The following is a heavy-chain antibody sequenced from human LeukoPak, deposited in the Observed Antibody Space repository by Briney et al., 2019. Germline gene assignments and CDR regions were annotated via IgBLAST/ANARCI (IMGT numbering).Heavy chain of an antibody. CDR3: ARYYYYGSGSLPPFDP. J-gene: IGHJ5*02. CDR1: GFTFSSYS. Sequence: GGSLRHSCAASGFTFSSYSMNWVRQAPGKGLEWVSSISSGSTYIYYVDSVRGRFTVSRDNAKNSLYLQMNSLRADDTAVYYCARYYYYGSGSLPPFDPWGQGTLVTVSS. CDR2: ISSGSTYI. V-gene: IGHV3-21*01. D-gene: IGHD3-10*01.